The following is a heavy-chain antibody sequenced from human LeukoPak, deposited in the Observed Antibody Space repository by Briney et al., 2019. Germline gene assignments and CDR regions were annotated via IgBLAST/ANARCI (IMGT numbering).Heavy chain of an antibody. Sequence: GGSLRLSCAASGFTFNTYSINWVRQAPGKGLEWVSAISGSGGSTYYADSVKGRFTISRDNSKNTLYLQMNSLRAEDTAVYYCAILATAAAFDYWGQGTLVTVSS. CDR2: ISGSGGST. J-gene: IGHJ4*02. CDR1: GFTFNTYS. V-gene: IGHV3-23*01. CDR3: AILATAAAFDY. D-gene: IGHD2-2*01.